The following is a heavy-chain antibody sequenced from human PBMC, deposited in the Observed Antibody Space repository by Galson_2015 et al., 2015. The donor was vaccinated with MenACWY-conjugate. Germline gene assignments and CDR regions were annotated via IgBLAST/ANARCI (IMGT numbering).Heavy chain of an antibody. CDR1: GFTFSTYW. Sequence: SLRLSCAASGFTFSTYWMHWVRQAPGKGLVWVSRVNSDGRSTSYADSVKGRFSISRDNAKNTLYLQMNSLRAEDTAVYYCARAYCTGMAGDYWGQGTLVTVSS. CDR3: ARAYCTGMAGDY. D-gene: IGHD2-8*02. CDR2: VNSDGRST. V-gene: IGHV3-74*01. J-gene: IGHJ4*02.